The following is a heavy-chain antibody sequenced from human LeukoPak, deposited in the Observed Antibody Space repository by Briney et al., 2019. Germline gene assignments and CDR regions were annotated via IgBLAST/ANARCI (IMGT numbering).Heavy chain of an antibody. V-gene: IGHV3-53*05. CDR1: GFTVSSNS. CDR3: AKDGGPGSGWT. J-gene: IGHJ5*02. D-gene: IGHD6-19*01. CDR2: IYSDNT. Sequence: GGSLRLSCTVSGFTVSSNSMSWVRQAPGKGLEWVSFIYSDNTHYSDSVKGRFTISRDNSKNSLYLQMNSLRTEDTALYYCAKDGGPGSGWTWGQGTLVTVSS.